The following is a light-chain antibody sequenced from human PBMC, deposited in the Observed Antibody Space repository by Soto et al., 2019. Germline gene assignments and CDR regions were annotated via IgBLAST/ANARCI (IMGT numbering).Light chain of an antibody. CDR3: QQRSNWPLT. CDR2: GAS. V-gene: IGKV3D-20*02. Sequence: VLTQCEGTLSLVQGEGAALSWRASQSVSSIYLGRYQQKPGQAPRLLMYGASSRATGIPERFSGSGSGTDFTLTISRLEPEDFAVYYCQQRSNWPLTFGQGTRLEIK. CDR1: QSVSSIY. J-gene: IGKJ5*01.